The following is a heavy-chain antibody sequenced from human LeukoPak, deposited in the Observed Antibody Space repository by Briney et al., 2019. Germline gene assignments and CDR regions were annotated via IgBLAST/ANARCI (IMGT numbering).Heavy chain of an antibody. CDR3: ARADSGSFYEAFDF. Sequence: QPGGSLRLSCAASGFNFSTHGMHWVRQAPGMGLEWVAVISYHGSNKHYADSVKGRFTISRDNSKNSLYLQMHSLRPEDTAVYYCARADSGSFYEAFDFCGQGTMVTVSS. D-gene: IGHD1-26*01. CDR1: GFNFSTHG. J-gene: IGHJ3*01. CDR2: ISYHGSNK. V-gene: IGHV3-30-3*01.